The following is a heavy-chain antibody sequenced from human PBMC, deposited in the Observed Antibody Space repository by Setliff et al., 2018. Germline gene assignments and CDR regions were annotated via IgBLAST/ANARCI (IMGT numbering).Heavy chain of an antibody. Sequence: SETLSLTCNVSGDFISSGGYTWNWIRQSPEKGLEWIGTIYQNGITYYNPSVKSRVTISVDKSKNQFSLSLRSVTAADTAVYYCATDGPVLNGDYISWGQGTLVTVSS. J-gene: IGHJ5*02. CDR1: GDFISSGGYT. CDR2: IYQNGIT. V-gene: IGHV4-30-2*06. D-gene: IGHD3-10*01. CDR3: ATDGPVLNGDYIS.